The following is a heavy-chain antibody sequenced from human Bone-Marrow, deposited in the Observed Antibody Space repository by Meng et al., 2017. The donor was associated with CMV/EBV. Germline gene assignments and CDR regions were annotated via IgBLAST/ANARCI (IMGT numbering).Heavy chain of an antibody. CDR3: ARRSTAGVASFDS. V-gene: IGHV4-39*01. CDR2: IFYTGST. Sequence: SETLSLTFTVSDGSTSTTTYYWGWIRQPPGKGLEWIGNIFYTGSTYYNPSLKTRVTISVDTSKNQFCLKLSSVTAEDTAVYYCARRSTAGVASFDSCGQGTLVTVSS. J-gene: IGHJ5*01. D-gene: IGHD5-12*01. CDR1: DGSTSTTTYY.